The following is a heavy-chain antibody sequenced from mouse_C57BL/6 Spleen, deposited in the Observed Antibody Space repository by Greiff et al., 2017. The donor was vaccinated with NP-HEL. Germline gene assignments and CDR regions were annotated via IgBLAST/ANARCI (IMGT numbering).Heavy chain of an antibody. D-gene: IGHD1-1*01. V-gene: IGHV1-19*01. CDR2: INPYNGGT. J-gene: IGHJ3*01. CDR3: AEFSTVSALAY. CDR1: GFTFTDYY. Sequence: EVQLQQSGPVLVKPGASVKLSCKASGFTFTDYYMNWVKQSHGKSLEWIGVINPYNGGTSYNQTFKGKATLSVDKSSSTAYMELNSLTSEDSAVYYGAEFSTVSALAYWGQGTLVTVSA.